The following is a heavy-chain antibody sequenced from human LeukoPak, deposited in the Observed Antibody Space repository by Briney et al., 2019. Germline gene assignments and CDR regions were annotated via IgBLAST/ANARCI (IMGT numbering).Heavy chain of an antibody. D-gene: IGHD3-3*01. Sequence: SVKVSCKASGGTFSSYTISWMRQAPGQGLEWMGRIIPIIGIANYAQKFQGRVTITADKSTSTAYMELSSLRSEDTAVYYCARHDYDFWSGYHYYMDVWGKGTTVTVSS. J-gene: IGHJ6*03. CDR2: IIPIIGIA. CDR3: ARHDYDFWSGYHYYMDV. V-gene: IGHV1-69*02. CDR1: GGTFSSYT.